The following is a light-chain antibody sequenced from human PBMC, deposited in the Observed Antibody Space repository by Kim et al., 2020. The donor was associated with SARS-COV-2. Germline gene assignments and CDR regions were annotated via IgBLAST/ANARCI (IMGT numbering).Light chain of an antibody. CDR2: DAS. V-gene: IGKV1-5*01. Sequence: DIQMTQSPSTLSASVGDGVTITCRASQTINIYLAWYQQKPGKAPSLLIYDASILEIGVPSRFSGSGSGTDFTLTISSLQPYDFATYYCQEYKSDSWTFGQGTKVDIK. J-gene: IGKJ1*01. CDR3: QEYKSDSWT. CDR1: QTINIY.